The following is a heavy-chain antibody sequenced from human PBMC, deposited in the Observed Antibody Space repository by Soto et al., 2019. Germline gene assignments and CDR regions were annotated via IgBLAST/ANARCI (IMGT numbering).Heavy chain of an antibody. CDR2: IYYTGST. CDR1: GDSVTNNNYF. Sequence: QVQLQESGPGLVKPSETLSLTCSVSGDSVTNNNYFWTWIRQPPGKGLEWIGYIYYTGSTTYNPSLKSRLTISLDTSKNSFSLRLSSVTAADTAVHYCARVDGSGTYSLFDNWGQGTLVTVSS. CDR3: ARVDGSGTYSLFDN. D-gene: IGHD3-10*01. J-gene: IGHJ4*02. V-gene: IGHV4-61*01.